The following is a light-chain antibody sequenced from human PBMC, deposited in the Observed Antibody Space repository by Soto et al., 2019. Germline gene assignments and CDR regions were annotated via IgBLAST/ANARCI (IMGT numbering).Light chain of an antibody. J-gene: IGKJ1*01. CDR2: GAS. Sequence: EIVMTQSPATLSVSPGERATLSCRASQSVSSNLAWYQQKPGQAPRLLIYGASTRATGIPDRFSGSGSGKEFTLTDSSLQYEDFAVYYCQQYDNWPPWTCGQGTKVEIK. V-gene: IGKV3-15*01. CDR1: QSVSSN. CDR3: QQYDNWPPWT.